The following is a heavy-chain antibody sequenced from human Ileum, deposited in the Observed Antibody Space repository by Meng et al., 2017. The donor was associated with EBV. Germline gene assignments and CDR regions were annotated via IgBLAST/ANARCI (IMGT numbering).Heavy chain of an antibody. J-gene: IGHJ4*02. CDR1: GGSISSYY. D-gene: IGHD2-15*01. Sequence: QVQRQECGPGRVKPSGTPSLPCTVSGGSISSYYWSWIRQPPGKGLEWIGYIYYSGSTNYNPSLKSRVTISVDTSKNQFSLNLSSVTAADTAVYYCARGGWSLDYWGQGTLVTVSS. V-gene: IGHV4-59*08. CDR2: IYYSGST. CDR3: ARGGWSLDY.